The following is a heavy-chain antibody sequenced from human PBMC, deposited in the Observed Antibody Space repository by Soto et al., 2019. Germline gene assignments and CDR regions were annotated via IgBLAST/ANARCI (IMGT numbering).Heavy chain of an antibody. CDR3: ARGGSGAFYLDS. V-gene: IGHV3-74*01. CDR1: GFTFNSYW. Sequence: PGGSLRLSCAASGFTFNSYWIHWVRQAPGEGLVWVSRINGDGSTTNYADSVKGRLASSRDNAKNTLYLQMNSLRAEDTAVYYCARGGSGAFYLDSWGQGTLVTVSS. J-gene: IGHJ4*02. D-gene: IGHD3-10*01. CDR2: INGDGSTT.